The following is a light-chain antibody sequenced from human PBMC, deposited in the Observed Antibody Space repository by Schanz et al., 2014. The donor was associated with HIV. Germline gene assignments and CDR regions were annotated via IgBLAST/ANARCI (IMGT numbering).Light chain of an antibody. CDR1: SSNIGAGYD. CDR2: GNN. J-gene: IGLJ3*02. CDR3: SSYTSISTRV. Sequence: QSVLTQPPSVSGAPGQGITISCTGTSSNIGAGYDVHWYQHLPGRAPKLLIYGNNNRPSGVPDRFSGSKSGTSASLAITGLQAEDEADYYCSSYTSISTRVFGGGTKLTVL. V-gene: IGLV1-40*01.